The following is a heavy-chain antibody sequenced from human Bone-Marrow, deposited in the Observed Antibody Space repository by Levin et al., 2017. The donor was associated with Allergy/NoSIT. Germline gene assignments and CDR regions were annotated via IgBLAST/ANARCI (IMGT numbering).Heavy chain of an antibody. J-gene: IGHJ4*02. CDR2: INHSGST. CDR1: GGSFSGYY. CDR3: ARGIKYGSGSYYNGGGMMPRTYYFDY. V-gene: IGHV4-34*01. D-gene: IGHD3-10*01. Sequence: SQTLSLTCAVYGGSFSGYYWSWIRQPPGKGLEWIGEINHSGSTNYNPSLKSRVTISVDTSKNQFSLKLSSVTAADTAVYYCARGIKYGSGSYYNGGGMMPRTYYFDYWGQGTLVTVSS.